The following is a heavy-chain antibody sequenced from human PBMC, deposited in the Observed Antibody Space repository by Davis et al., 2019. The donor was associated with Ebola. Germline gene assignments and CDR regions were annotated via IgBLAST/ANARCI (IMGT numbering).Heavy chain of an antibody. CDR1: RYSISNGYY. J-gene: IGHJ4*02. CDR3: ARDDVPGLLDS. D-gene: IGHD3-10*02. V-gene: IGHV4-38-2*02. CDR2: IYHSGNT. Sequence: GSLRLSCTASRYSISNGYYWGWIRQPPGRGLEWIGTIYHSGNTYYNPSLKSRVIMSVDTSKNQFSLTLTSMTVADSAVHYCARDDVPGLLDSWGLGARVIVSS.